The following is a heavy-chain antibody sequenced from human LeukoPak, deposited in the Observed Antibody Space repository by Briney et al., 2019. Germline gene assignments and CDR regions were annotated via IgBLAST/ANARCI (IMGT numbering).Heavy chain of an antibody. J-gene: IGHJ6*03. D-gene: IGHD1-26*01. CDR3: ATYSGTPPRYMNV. V-gene: IGHV3-33*01. CDR2: IWYDGSNE. CDR1: GLTFRNYG. Sequence: GGSLRLSCAASGLTFRNYGMHWVRQAPGKGLEWVAVIWYDGSNEGYADSVKGRFTISRDNSKNMLYLQMNSLRDEDTAVYYCATYSGTPPRYMNVWGKGTTVSVSS.